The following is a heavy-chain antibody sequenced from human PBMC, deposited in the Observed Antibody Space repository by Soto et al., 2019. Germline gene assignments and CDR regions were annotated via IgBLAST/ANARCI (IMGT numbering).Heavy chain of an antibody. J-gene: IGHJ6*02. D-gene: IGHD2-2*01. CDR1: GFTFSDYY. CDR2: ISSSSSYT. CDR3: AIYCSSTSCYSYGMDV. V-gene: IGHV3-11*03. Sequence: ESGGGLVKPGGSLRLSCAASGFTFSDYYMSWIRQAPGKGLEWVSYISSSSSYTNYADSVKGRFTISRDNAKNSLYLQMNSLRAEDTAVYYCAIYCSSTSCYSYGMDVWGQGTTVTVSS.